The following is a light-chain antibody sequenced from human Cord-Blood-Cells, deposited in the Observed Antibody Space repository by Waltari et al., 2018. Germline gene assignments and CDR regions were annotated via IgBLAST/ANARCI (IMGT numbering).Light chain of an antibody. Sequence: EIVMTQSPATLSVSPGERATLSCSASQSVSSNVAWYQRKPGQAPRLPIYGASTRATGIPARFSGSGSGTEFTLTISSLQSEDFAVYYCQQYNNWPPMYTFGQGTKLEIK. V-gene: IGKV3-15*01. J-gene: IGKJ2*01. CDR1: QSVSSN. CDR2: GAS. CDR3: QQYNNWPPMYT.